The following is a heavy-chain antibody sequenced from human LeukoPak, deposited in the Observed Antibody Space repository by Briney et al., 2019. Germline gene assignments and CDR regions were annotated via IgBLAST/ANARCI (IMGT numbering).Heavy chain of an antibody. CDR3: ARRDDYGDYGFDY. D-gene: IGHD4-17*01. CDR2: IYYSGST. Sequence: SETLSLTCTISGGSISSYYWSWIRQPPGKGLEWIGYIYYSGSTNYNPSLKSRVTISVDTSKNQFSLKLSFVTAADTAVYYCARRDDYGDYGFDYWGQGTLVTVSS. CDR1: GGSISSYY. V-gene: IGHV4-59*08. J-gene: IGHJ4*02.